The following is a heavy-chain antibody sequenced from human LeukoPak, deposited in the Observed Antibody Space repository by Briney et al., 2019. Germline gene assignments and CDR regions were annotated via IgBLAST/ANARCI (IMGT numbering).Heavy chain of an antibody. CDR1: GFSVSNYY. V-gene: IGHV3-66*01. Sequence: GGSLRLSCAASGFSVSNYYMSWVRQAPGKGPEWVSVIYSGGSTSYADSVKGRFIISRDNSKNTLYLQMNSLRAEDTAVYYCAKDQAPTVGATDFWGQGTLVTVSS. D-gene: IGHD1-26*01. CDR2: IYSGGST. CDR3: AKDQAPTVGATDF. J-gene: IGHJ4*02.